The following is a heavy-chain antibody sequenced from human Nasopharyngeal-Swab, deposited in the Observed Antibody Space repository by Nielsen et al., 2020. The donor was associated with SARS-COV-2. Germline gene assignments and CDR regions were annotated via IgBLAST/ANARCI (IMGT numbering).Heavy chain of an antibody. CDR2: INHSGST. Sequence: SETLSLTCAVYGGSFSGYYWSWIRQPPGKGLEWIGEINHSGSTNYNPSLKSRVTISVDTSKNQFSLKLSSVTAADTAVYYCARDGGLWFYYFDYWGQGTLVTVSS. D-gene: IGHD3-10*01. V-gene: IGHV4-34*01. J-gene: IGHJ4*02. CDR1: GGSFSGYY. CDR3: ARDGGLWFYYFDY.